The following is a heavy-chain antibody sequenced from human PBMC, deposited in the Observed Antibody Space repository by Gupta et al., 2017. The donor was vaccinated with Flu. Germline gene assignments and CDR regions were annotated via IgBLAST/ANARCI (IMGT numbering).Heavy chain of an antibody. CDR2: ISSNGSYT. CDR3: GRGQGPLANMGQIYFYYLYLDV. V-gene: IGHV3-21*01. CDR1: GFPFSGYS. J-gene: IGHJ6*03. Sequence: EVQLVESGGGLVKPGGSLRLSCVVSGFPFSGYSLIWVRQAPGKGLEWVSSISSNGSYTYYSDSVKGRFTISKDYAKNSLDLQMNSLRAEDTAVYYCGRGQGPLANMGQIYFYYLYLDVWGKGTTVTVSS. D-gene: IGHD3-9*01.